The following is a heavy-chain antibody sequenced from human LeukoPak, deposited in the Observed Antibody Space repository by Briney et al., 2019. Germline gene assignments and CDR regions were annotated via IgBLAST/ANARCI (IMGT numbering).Heavy chain of an antibody. J-gene: IGHJ4*02. CDR3: ARGRGYSYGFAY. CDR1: GFNFADYA. CDR2: ISWNSGRL. V-gene: IGHV3-9*01. D-gene: IGHD5-18*01. Sequence: PGGSLRLSCAASGFNFADYAMHWVRQAPGKGLEWVSGISWNSGRLDYADSVKGRFTISRDNAKNSLYLQMNSLRAEDTALYYCARGRGYSYGFAYWGQGTLVTVSS.